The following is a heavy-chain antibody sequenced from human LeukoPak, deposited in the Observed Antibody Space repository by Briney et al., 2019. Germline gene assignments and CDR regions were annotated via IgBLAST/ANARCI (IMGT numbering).Heavy chain of an antibody. CDR1: GFTFSSYW. CDR2: ISSSGSDI. Sequence: GGSLRLSCAASGFTFSSYWMTWVRQAPGKGLEWVSYISSSGSDIYYADSVKGRFTISRDNAKNSLYLHMNSLRAEDTAVYYCARDYGGSSPFDYWGQGTLVTVSS. V-gene: IGHV3-21*05. J-gene: IGHJ4*02. D-gene: IGHD4-23*01. CDR3: ARDYGGSSPFDY.